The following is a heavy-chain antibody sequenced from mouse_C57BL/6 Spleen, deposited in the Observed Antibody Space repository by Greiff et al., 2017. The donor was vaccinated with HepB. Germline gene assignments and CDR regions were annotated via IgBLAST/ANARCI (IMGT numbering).Heavy chain of an antibody. V-gene: IGHV1-42*01. CDR2: INPSTGGT. CDR1: GYSFTGYY. CDR3: ARYYGNLAWFAY. Sequence: EVQLQQSGPELVKPGASVKISCKASGYSFTGYYMNWVKQSPEKSLEWIGEINPSTGGTTYNQKFKAKATLTVDKSSSTAYMQLKSLTSEDSAVYYCARYYGNLAWFAYWGQGTLVTVSA. D-gene: IGHD2-1*01. J-gene: IGHJ3*01.